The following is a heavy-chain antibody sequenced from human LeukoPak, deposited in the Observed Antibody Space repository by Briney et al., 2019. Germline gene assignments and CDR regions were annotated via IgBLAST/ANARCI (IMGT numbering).Heavy chain of an antibody. CDR3: ARDSTVGATFDY. D-gene: IGHD1-26*01. CDR1: GYTFTSYG. CDR2: IIPVLGIA. J-gene: IGHJ4*02. V-gene: IGHV1-69*04. Sequence: SVKVSCKASGYTFTSYGISWVRQAPGQGLEWMGRIIPVLGIANYAQKFQGRVTITADKSTSTAYMELSSLRSEDTAVYYCARDSTVGATFDYWGQGTLVTVSS.